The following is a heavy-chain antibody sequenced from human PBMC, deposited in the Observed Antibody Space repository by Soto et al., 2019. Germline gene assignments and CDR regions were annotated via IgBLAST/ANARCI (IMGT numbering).Heavy chain of an antibody. CDR1: GYTFTSHS. CDR3: ARVGYYYGSGSYLFDP. CDR2: ISGYNGYT. D-gene: IGHD3-10*01. Sequence: QVQLVQSGGEVKKPGASVKVSCKASGYTFTSHSISWVRRAPGEGLEWVGWISGYNGYTNYAQNFKGRVTMITDASTSTAYMELRSLRPDDTAVYYCARVGYYYGSGSYLFDPWGQGTLVTVSS. J-gene: IGHJ5*02. V-gene: IGHV1-18*01.